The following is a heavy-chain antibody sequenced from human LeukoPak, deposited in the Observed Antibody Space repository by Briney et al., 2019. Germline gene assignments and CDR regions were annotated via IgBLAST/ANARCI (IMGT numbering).Heavy chain of an antibody. J-gene: IGHJ4*02. CDR2: ISGSGGST. CDR3: AKRVRADPKFYYFDY. Sequence: GGSLRLSCAASGFTFSSYDMSWVRQAPGKGLEWVSAISGSGGSTYYADPVKGRFTISRDNSKNTLYLQMNSLRAEDTAVYYCAKRVRADPKFYYFDYWGQGTLVTVSS. CDR1: GFTFSSYD. D-gene: IGHD6-19*01. V-gene: IGHV3-23*01.